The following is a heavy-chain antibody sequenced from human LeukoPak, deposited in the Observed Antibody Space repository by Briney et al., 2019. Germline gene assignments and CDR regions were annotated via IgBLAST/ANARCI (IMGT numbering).Heavy chain of an antibody. CDR2: ISYDGSNK. J-gene: IGHJ6*02. Sequence: GGSLRLSCAASGFTFSSYSMNWVRQAPGKGLEWVAVISYDGSNKYYADSVKGRFTISRDNSKNTLYLQMNSLRAEDTAVYYCARGGCSSTSCYSPYYDFWSGSKRDYYYGMDVWGQGTTVTVSS. D-gene: IGHD2-2*01. CDR3: ARGGCSSTSCYSPYYDFWSGSKRDYYYGMDV. CDR1: GFTFSSYS. V-gene: IGHV3-30*03.